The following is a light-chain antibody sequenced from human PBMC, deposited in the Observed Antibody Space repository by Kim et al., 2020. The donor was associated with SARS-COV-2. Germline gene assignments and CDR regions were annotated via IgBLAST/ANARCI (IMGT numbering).Light chain of an antibody. CDR1: NIGSKN. V-gene: IGLV3-9*01. CDR2: RDS. CDR3: QVGDSSTHA. Sequence: SYELTQPLSVSVALGQTARITCGGNNIGSKNVHWYQQKPGQAPVLVIYRDSNRPSGIPERFSGSNSGNTATLTISRAQAGDEADCYCQVGDSSTHAFGTG. J-gene: IGLJ1*01.